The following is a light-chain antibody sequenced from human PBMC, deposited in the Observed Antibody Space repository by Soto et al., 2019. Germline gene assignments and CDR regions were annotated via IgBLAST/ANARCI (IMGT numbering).Light chain of an antibody. CDR3: ATLDDSLNGVV. CDR2: SNI. V-gene: IGLV1-44*01. J-gene: IGLJ2*01. Sequence: QSVLTQPPSASGTPGQRVTISCSGSSSNIGSNTVNWYQQLPGTAPKLLIYSNIERPSGVPDRFSGSKSGTSASLAIRGPQSEDEADYYCATLDDSLNGVVFGGGTKLTVL. CDR1: SSNIGSNT.